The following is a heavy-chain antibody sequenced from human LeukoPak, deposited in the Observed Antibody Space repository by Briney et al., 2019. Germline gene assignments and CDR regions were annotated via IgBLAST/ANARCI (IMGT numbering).Heavy chain of an antibody. CDR2: ISGSGGTT. V-gene: IGHV3-23*01. CDR3: AKDRVSSVTTNYFDY. D-gene: IGHD4-17*01. J-gene: IGHJ4*02. CDR1: GFTFSNYV. Sequence: GGSLRLSCVAAGFTFSNYVMSWVRQTPGKGPEWVSYISGSGGTTYYADSVKGRFTISRGNSRNTLYLQMNSLRAEDTALYYCAKDRVSSVTTNYFDYWGQGTLLTVSS.